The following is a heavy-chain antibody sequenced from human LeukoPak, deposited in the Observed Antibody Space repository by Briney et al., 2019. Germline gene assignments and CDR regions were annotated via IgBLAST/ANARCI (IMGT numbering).Heavy chain of an antibody. Sequence: GASLRLSCAASGFGFGAYAMIWVRQAPGKGLEWVSLIHNDATTTYYADSVRGRFTVSRDNSKNTLYLEMNSLRAEDTAVYYCAKGKGGTSFNYCFDYWGQGTPVSVSS. CDR3: AKGKGGTSFNYCFDY. V-gene: IGHV3-23*03. J-gene: IGHJ4*02. CDR1: GFGFGAYA. D-gene: IGHD2/OR15-2a*01. CDR2: IHNDATTT.